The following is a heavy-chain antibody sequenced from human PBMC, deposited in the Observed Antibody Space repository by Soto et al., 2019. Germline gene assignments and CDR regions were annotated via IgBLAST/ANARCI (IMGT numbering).Heavy chain of an antibody. CDR3: ARESEDLTSNFDY. V-gene: IGHV3-21*01. CDR2: VSSTTNYI. CDR1: GFNFSYNA. Sequence: LRLSCVASGFNFSYNAMNWVRQAPGKGLEWVSSVSSTTNYIYYADSMKGRFTVSRDNAKNSVYLEMNSLSAEDTAVYYCARESEDLTSNFDYWGQGTLVTVSS. J-gene: IGHJ4*02.